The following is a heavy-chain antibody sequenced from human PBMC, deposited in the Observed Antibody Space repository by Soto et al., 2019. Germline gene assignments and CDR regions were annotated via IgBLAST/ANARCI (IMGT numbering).Heavy chain of an antibody. CDR2: VSTSGRST. V-gene: IGHV3-64D*06. CDR1: GFIFSEST. J-gene: IGHJ4*02. D-gene: IGHD2-15*01. CDR3: VKQAHGLDGVAFDY. Sequence: GGSLRLSCSASGFIFSESTMYWGRRVPGKGLEAISAVSTSGRSTYYADSVKDRFTISRDNSKNTLFLQMGSLRPEDTAIYYCVKQAHGLDGVAFDYWGQGTQVTVSS.